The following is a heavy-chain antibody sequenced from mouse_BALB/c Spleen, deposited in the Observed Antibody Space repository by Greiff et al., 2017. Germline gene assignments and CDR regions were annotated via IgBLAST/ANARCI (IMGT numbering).Heavy chain of an antibody. CDR1: GYAFTNYL. CDR3: ARRGNYNGPEV. V-gene: IGHV1-54*01. Sequence: QVQLQQSGAELVRPGTSVKVSCKASGYAFTNYLIEWVKQRPGQGLEWIGVINPGSGGTNYNEKFKGKATLTADKSSSTAYMQLSSLTSDDSAVYCCARRGNYNGPEVWGAGTTGTVSA. CDR2: INPGSGGT. J-gene: IGHJ1*01. D-gene: IGHD1-3*01.